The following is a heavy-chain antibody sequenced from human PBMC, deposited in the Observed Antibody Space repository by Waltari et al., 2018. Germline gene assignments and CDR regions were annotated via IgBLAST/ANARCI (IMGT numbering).Heavy chain of an antibody. Sequence: EVLLVESGCGLVQPGGSLRLSCTASGFTFNIYPMTWVRHTPGNGLEWVSYINSASRVILYADSVRGRFTISRDNAKNSLFLQMNNLRVEDTALYYCTRGLQFAFDFWGQGTMVSVSS. CDR2: INSASRVI. V-gene: IGHV3-48*01. CDR3: TRGLQFAFDF. CDR1: GFTFNIYP. J-gene: IGHJ3*01. D-gene: IGHD2-21*02.